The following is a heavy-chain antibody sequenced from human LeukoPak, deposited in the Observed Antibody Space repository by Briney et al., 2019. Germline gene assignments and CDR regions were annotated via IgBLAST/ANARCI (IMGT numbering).Heavy chain of an antibody. V-gene: IGHV4-39*07. D-gene: IGHD2-2*02. CDR3: ARAGVPAAVLYNWFDP. Sequence: SETLSLTCTVSGGSISSSSYYWGWIRQPPGKGLEWIGSIYYSGNTYYNPSLKSRVTISVDTSKNQFSLKLSSVTAADTAVYYCARAGVPAAVLYNWFDPWGQGTLVTVSS. CDR2: IYYSGNT. J-gene: IGHJ5*02. CDR1: GGSISSSSYY.